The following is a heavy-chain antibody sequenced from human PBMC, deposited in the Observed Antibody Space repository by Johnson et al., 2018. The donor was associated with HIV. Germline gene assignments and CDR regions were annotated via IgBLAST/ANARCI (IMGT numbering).Heavy chain of an antibody. CDR1: GFNFSDYY. J-gene: IGHJ3*02. CDR2: ISSSGSTI. D-gene: IGHD1-26*01. Sequence: VQLVESGGGLVKPGGSLRLSCAAPGFNFSDYYMSWIRQTPGKGLEWVSYISSSGSTIYYADSVKGRFTISRDNAKNSLYLQMNSLTAGDTAVYYCARTRSGSFPHSDPFDTWGQGTMVTVSS. V-gene: IGHV3-11*04. CDR3: ARTRSGSFPHSDPFDT.